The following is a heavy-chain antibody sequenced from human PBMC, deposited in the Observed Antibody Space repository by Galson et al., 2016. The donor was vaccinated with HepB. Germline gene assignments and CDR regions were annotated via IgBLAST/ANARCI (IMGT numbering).Heavy chain of an antibody. V-gene: IGHV4-59*08. J-gene: IGHJ4*02. Sequence: SETLSLTCSVSGASLSYYYWNWIRQPPGQGLEWIGFICDSGSTDYNPSLTGRVTCSLDTSKNQFSLNLSSVTAADTAVYHCARQGGSFQFDYWGQGVLVSVSS. CDR1: GASLSYYY. D-gene: IGHD1-26*01. CDR3: ARQGGSFQFDY. CDR2: ICDSGST.